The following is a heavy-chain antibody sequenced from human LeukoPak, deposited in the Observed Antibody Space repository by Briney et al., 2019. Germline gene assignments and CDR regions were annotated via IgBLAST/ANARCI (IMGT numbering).Heavy chain of an antibody. V-gene: IGHV4-31*03. D-gene: IGHD3-3*01. J-gene: IGHJ6*03. Sequence: SETLSLTCTVSGGSISSGGNYWSWIRQQPGKGLEWFRYIYCSGSTYYNPALKSRVTISVDTSKNQFSLKLSSVTAADTAMYYCARERYYDFWSGYYGSGQNYMDGWGKGTTVTVSS. CDR1: GGSISSGGNY. CDR2: IYCSGST. CDR3: ARERYYDFWSGYYGSGQNYMDG.